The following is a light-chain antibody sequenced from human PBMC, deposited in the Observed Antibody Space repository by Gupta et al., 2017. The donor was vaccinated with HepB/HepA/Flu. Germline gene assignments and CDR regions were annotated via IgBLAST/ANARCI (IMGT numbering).Light chain of an antibody. V-gene: IGKV3-15*01. Sequence: EIVTPQSPATLSVSPGESATLSCRASQSISDNLAWYQQKPGQAPRLLIYDAFTRAAGIPARFSGSGSGTVFTLTISSLQSEDFAIYHCQQYRNCPRTFGQGTKVEIK. CDR1: QSISDN. CDR3: QQYRNCPRT. CDR2: DAF. J-gene: IGKJ1*01.